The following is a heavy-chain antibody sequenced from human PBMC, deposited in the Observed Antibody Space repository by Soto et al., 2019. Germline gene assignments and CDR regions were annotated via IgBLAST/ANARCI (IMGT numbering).Heavy chain of an antibody. D-gene: IGHD3-22*01. CDR2: IYHSGST. V-gene: IGHV4-30-2*01. CDR1: GGSISSGCYS. CDR3: ASSNYDSPTPRYY. Sequence: QLQLQESGSGLVKPSQTLSLTCAVSGGSISSGCYSWRWLRQPPGNGLEWIGYIYHSGSTYYNPSLKSRVTISVDRSKSQLSLKLSSVTAADTAVYYCASSNYDSPTPRYYWGQGTLVTVSS. J-gene: IGHJ4*02.